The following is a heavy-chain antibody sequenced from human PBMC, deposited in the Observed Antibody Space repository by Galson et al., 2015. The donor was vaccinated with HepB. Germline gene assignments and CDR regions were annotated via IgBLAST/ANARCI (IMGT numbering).Heavy chain of an antibody. CDR3: ARSDCSSTSCSGDYYYGMDV. V-gene: IGHV5-51*03. Sequence: QSGAEVKKPGESLKISCRGSGYTFTNYWIGWVRQMPGKGLEWMGIIYPGDSDTRYSPSVQGKVTISADKTSSTAYLQWSSLKASDTAIYYCARSDCSSTSCSGDYYYGMDVWGQGTTVSVSS. CDR1: GYTFTNYW. D-gene: IGHD2-2*01. J-gene: IGHJ6*02. CDR2: IYPGDSDT.